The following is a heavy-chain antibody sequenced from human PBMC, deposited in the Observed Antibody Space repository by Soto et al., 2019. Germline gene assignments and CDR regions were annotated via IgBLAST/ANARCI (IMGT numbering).Heavy chain of an antibody. CDR1: GGSISSSSYY. V-gene: IGHV4-39*01. D-gene: IGHD3-9*01. CDR2: IYYSGST. CDR3: ASPQADYAISTGSSDY. J-gene: IGHJ4*02. Sequence: QLQLQESGPGLVKPSETLSLTCTVSGGSISSSSYYWGWIRQPPGKGLEWIGSIYYSGSTYYNPSLKSRSILPXXPXKXXCTLKLRSGTAASTHVYYCASPQADYAISTGSSDYWGQGTLVTVSS.